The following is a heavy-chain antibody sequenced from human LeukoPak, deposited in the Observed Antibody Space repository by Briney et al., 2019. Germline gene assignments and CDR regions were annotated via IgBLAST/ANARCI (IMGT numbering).Heavy chain of an antibody. V-gene: IGHV1-2*02. Sequence: ASVKVSCKASGYTFTGYYMHWVRQAPGQGLEWMGWINPNSGGTNYAQKFQGRVTMTRDTSISTAYMELSRLRSDDTAVYYCASYGEYSSGWHHFDYWGQGTLVTVSS. CDR2: INPNSGGT. J-gene: IGHJ4*02. CDR3: ASYGEYSSGWHHFDY. CDR1: GYTFTGYY. D-gene: IGHD6-19*01.